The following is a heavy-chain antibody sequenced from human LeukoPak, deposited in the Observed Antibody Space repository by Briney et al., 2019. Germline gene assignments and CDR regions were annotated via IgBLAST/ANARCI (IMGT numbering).Heavy chain of an antibody. V-gene: IGHV3-48*03. D-gene: IGHD4-17*01. CDR2: ISSSGSTI. CDR3: AHIYGDYDSFLDY. Sequence: GGSLRLSCAASEFTFSSYEMNWVRQAPGKGLEWVSYISSSGSTIYYADSVKGRFTISRDNAKNSLFLQMDSLRVEGTAVYYCAHIYGDYDSFLDYWGQGTLVTVSS. CDR1: EFTFSSYE. J-gene: IGHJ4*02.